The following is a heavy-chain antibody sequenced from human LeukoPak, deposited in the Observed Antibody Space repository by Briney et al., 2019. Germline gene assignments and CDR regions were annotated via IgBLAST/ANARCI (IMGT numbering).Heavy chain of an antibody. V-gene: IGHV4-4*08. CDR2: IYSSGST. CDR1: GGSISSYY. D-gene: IGHD3-10*01. J-gene: IGHJ5*02. CDR3: AREVTLVRGVVTRWFDP. Sequence: SETLSLACTVSGGSISSYYWSWIRQPPGKGLEWIGYIYSSGSTNYNPSLKSRLTISVDTSKNQFSLTLTSVTAADTAVYFCAREVTLVRGVVTRWFDPWGQGTLVTVSS.